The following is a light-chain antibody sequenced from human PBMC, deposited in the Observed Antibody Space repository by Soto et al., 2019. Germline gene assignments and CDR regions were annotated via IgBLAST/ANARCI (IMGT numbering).Light chain of an antibody. V-gene: IGKV2-28*01. J-gene: IGKJ3*01. Sequence: DIVMTQSPLSLPVTPGEPASISCRSSQSLLHSNGYNYLDWYLQKPGQSPQLLIYLGSNRASGVPDRFSGSGSGPDFTLKISRVEAEDVGVYYCMQALQTPLTFGPGTKVDIK. CDR3: MQALQTPLT. CDR2: LGS. CDR1: QSLLHSNGYNY.